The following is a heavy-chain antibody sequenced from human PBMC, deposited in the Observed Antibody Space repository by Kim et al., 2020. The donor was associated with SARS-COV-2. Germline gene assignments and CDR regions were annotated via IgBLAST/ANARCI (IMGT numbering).Heavy chain of an antibody. CDR1: GGSISSGDYY. D-gene: IGHD3-16*02. CDR2: IYYSGST. V-gene: IGHV4-30-4*01. CDR3: ARVVPIYDYVWGSYRPNWFDP. Sequence: SETLSLTCTVSGGSISSGDYYWSWIRQPPGKGLEWIGYIYYSGSTYYNPSLKSRVTISVDTSKNQFSLKLSSVTAADTAVYYCARVVPIYDYVWGSYRPNWFDPWGQGTLVTVSS. J-gene: IGHJ5*02.